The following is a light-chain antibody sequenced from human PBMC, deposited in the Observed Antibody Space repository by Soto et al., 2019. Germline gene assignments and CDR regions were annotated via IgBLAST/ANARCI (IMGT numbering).Light chain of an antibody. CDR1: QSVYVN. J-gene: IGKJ2*01. CDR3: QQYDNLPRT. Sequence: EIVLTQSPGTLSLSPGEGATLSCRASQSVYVNLAWYQQKPGQSPRLLIYGASTRATDIPDRFSGSGSDTDFALTISRLEPEDIATYYCQQYDNLPRTFGQGTKLEIK. V-gene: IGKV3-20*01. CDR2: GAS.